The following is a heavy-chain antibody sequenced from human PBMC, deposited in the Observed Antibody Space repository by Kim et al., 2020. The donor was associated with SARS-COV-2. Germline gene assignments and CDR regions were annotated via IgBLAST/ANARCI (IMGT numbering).Heavy chain of an antibody. CDR1: GYTFTSYY. CDR2: INPSGGST. V-gene: IGHV1-46*01. D-gene: IGHD4-17*01. J-gene: IGHJ4*02. CDR3: ARATGYGDYDLGLDY. Sequence: ASVKVSCKASGYTFTSYYMHWVRQAPGQGLEWMGIINPSGGSTSYAQKFQGRVTMTRDTSTSTVYMELSSLRSEDTAVYYCARATGYGDYDLGLDYWGQGTLVTVSS.